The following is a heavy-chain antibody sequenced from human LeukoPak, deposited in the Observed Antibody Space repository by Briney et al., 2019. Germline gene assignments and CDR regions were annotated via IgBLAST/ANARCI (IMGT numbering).Heavy chain of an antibody. V-gene: IGHV1-2*02. CDR2: INPNSGGT. Sequence: ASVKVSCKASGYTFTGYYKHWVRQAPGQGLEWMGWINPNSGGTNYAQKFQGRVTMTRDTSISTAYMELSRLRSDDTAVYYCARDRGLVVAATWWFDPWGQGTLVTVSS. J-gene: IGHJ5*02. CDR3: ARDRGLVVAATWWFDP. CDR1: GYTFTGYY. D-gene: IGHD2-15*01.